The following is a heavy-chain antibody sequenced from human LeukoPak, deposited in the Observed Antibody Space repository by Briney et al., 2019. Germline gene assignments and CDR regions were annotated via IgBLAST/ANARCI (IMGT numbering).Heavy chain of an antibody. D-gene: IGHD3-22*01. CDR2: IHDTGST. Sequence: KPSETLSLTCTVSGGSINRSYMVWVRQPPGKGLEWIGYIHDTGSTKNNPSLRSRVTISVDPSKNQVSLKMRFVTAADTAGYYCERSGYYDSSIDYWGQGTLVTVSS. V-gene: IGHV4-59*01. J-gene: IGHJ4*02. CDR1: GGSINRSY. CDR3: ERSGYYDSSIDY.